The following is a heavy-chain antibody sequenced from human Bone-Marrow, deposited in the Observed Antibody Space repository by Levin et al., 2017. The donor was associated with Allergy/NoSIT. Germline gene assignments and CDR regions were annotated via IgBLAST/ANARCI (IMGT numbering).Heavy chain of an antibody. CDR3: ARDHHFGD. D-gene: IGHD3-3*01. Sequence: GGSLRLSCAASGFAFRADRMHWVRQVPGKGPVWVSRINDDGSATAYADYVQGRFTISRDNAKSTLYLQMSSLRLEDTAVNYCARDHHFGDWGQGALVTVSS. V-gene: IGHV3-74*01. CDR2: INDDGSAT. J-gene: IGHJ4*02. CDR1: GFAFRADR.